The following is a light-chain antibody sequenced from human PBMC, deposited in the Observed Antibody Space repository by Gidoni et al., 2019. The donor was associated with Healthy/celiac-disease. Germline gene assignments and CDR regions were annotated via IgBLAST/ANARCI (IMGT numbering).Light chain of an antibody. J-gene: IGKJ4*01. CDR3: QQANSFPRRLT. CDR2: ASS. CDR1: QGISSW. Sequence: DIQMTKSPASLSASVGDRVTITCRASQGISSWLALYQQKPGKAPKLLLYASSSLQSGVPSRFSVSGSGTDFTLTISSLQPEDFATSYCQQANSFPRRLTFGGGTKVEIK. V-gene: IGKV1-12*01.